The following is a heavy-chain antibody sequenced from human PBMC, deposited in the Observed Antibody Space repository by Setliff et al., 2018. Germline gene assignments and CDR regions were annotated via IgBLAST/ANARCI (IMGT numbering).Heavy chain of an antibody. Sequence: SETLSLTCTVSGGSISSSTYYWGWIRQPPGKGLQWIGNIYYTGSTCSDPSLKSRVTVSVDTSKNIAYMELSGLRYADSAIYYCIMNMVRPVTGLDCWGPGTLVTVSS. J-gene: IGHJ4*02. CDR1: GGSISSSTYY. D-gene: IGHD2-8*01. CDR3: IMNMVRPVTGLDC. V-gene: IGHV4-39*03. CDR2: IYYTGST.